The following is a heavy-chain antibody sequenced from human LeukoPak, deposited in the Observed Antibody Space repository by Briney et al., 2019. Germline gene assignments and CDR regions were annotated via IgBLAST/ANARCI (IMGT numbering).Heavy chain of an antibody. CDR2: ISWNSGNI. CDR1: GFSFDDYG. CDR3: ASQGRPYGMDV. V-gene: IGHV3-9*01. Sequence: GGSLRLSCVASGFSFDDYGMVWVRQTPGKGLEWVSGISWNSGNIGYADSVKGRFTISRDNAKNTLYLQMNSLRAEDTAVYYCASQGRPYGMDVWGQGTTVTVSS. J-gene: IGHJ6*02.